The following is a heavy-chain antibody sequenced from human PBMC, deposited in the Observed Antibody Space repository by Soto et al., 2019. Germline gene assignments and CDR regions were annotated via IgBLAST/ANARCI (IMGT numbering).Heavy chain of an antibody. V-gene: IGHV2-70*01. Sequence: GSGPTLVNPTQTLTLTCTFSGFSLSTSGMCVSWIRQPPGKALEWLALIDWDDDKYYSTSLKTRLTISKDTSKNQVVLTMTNMDPVDTATYYCARGSRSGSYYFPFDYWGQGTLVTVSS. CDR1: GFSLSTSGMC. CDR2: IDWDDDK. D-gene: IGHD1-26*01. CDR3: ARGSRSGSYYFPFDY. J-gene: IGHJ4*02.